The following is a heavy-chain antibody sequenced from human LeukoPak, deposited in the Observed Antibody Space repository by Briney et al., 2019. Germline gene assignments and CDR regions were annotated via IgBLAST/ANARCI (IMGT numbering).Heavy chain of an antibody. CDR1: GFTFSSYW. Sequence: PGGSLRLSCAASGFTFSSYWMHWVRQAPGKGLVWVSRINSDGSSTTYADSVKGRFTISRDNSKNTLYLQMNSLRAEDTAVYYCANIMMGYFDYWGQGTLVTVSS. V-gene: IGHV3-74*01. J-gene: IGHJ4*02. CDR3: ANIMMGYFDY. D-gene: IGHD3-16*01. CDR2: INSDGSST.